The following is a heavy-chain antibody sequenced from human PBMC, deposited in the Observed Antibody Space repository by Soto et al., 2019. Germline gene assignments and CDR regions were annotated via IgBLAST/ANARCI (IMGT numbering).Heavy chain of an antibody. CDR2: IYYSGST. CDR1: GGSISSCGYS. CDR3: ARGLLGSGLLAWFDP. V-gene: IGHV4-31*11. Sequence: SETLCLTCAVSGGSISSCGYSWSWIRQPPGKGLEWIGYIYYSGSTYYNPSLKSRITMSIDMSKNHFSLEVSFVTAADTAVYYCARGLLGSGLLAWFDPWGQGTLVSVAS. J-gene: IGHJ5*02. D-gene: IGHD2-15*01.